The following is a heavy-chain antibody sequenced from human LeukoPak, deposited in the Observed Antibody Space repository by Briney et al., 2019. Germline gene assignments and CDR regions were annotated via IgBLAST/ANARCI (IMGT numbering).Heavy chain of an antibody. Sequence: GGSLRLSCAASGFSFSSYWMHWVRQAPGKGLEWVSRINSDGSSTTYADSVKGRSSISRDNAKNTLYLHMSSLRAEDTGVYYCARAVRAHPPADFWGQGTLVTVAS. CDR2: INSDGSST. V-gene: IGHV3-74*01. D-gene: IGHD3-3*01. J-gene: IGHJ4*02. CDR1: GFSFSSYW. CDR3: ARAVRAHPPADF.